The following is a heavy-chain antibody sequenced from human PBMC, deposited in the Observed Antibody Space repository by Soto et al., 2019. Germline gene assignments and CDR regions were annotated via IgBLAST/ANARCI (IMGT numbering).Heavy chain of an antibody. CDR3: AKVYYGDSLLAEYFQH. D-gene: IGHD4-17*01. V-gene: IGHV3-23*01. CDR2: ISGSGGST. J-gene: IGHJ1*01. CDR1: GFTFSSYA. Sequence: EVQLLESGGGLVQPGGSLRLSCAASGFTFSSYAMSWVRQAPGKGLEWVSAISGSGGSTYYADSVKGRFTISRDNSKNTLYLQMNSLRAEDTAVYYCAKVYYGDSLLAEYFQHWGQGTLVTVSS.